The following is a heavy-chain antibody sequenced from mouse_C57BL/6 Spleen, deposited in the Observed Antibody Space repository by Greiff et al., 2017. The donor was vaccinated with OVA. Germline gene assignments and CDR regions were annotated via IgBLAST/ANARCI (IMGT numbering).Heavy chain of an antibody. J-gene: IGHJ2*01. CDR2: INYDGSST. CDR1: GFTFSDYY. Sequence: EVQLVESEGGLVQPGSSMKLSCTASGFTFSDYYMAWVRQVPEKGLEWVANINYDGSSTYYLDSLKSRFIISRDNAKNILYLQMSSLKSEDTATYYCGRGRERFDYWGQGTTLTVSS. V-gene: IGHV5-16*01. CDR3: GRGRERFDY.